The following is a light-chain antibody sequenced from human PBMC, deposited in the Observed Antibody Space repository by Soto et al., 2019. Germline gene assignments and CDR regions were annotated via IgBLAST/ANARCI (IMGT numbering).Light chain of an antibody. J-gene: IGLJ2*01. CDR3: SSYAGSNNVV. Sequence: QSVLTQPHSASGSPGQSVTISCTGTSSDVGVYNYVSWYQQHPGKAPKLLIYEVSKRPSGVPDRFSGSKSGNTASLTVSGLQAEDEADFYCSSYAGSNNVVFGGGTKLTVL. V-gene: IGLV2-8*01. CDR1: SSDVGVYNY. CDR2: EVS.